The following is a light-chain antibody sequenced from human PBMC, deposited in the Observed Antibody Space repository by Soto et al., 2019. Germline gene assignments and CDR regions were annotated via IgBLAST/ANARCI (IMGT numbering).Light chain of an antibody. Sequence: EIVVTQSPATLTVSPGERPSLSCRASQSVSSNLAWYQQKPGQAPRLLIYGASSRATGIPDRFSGSGSGTDFTLTISRLEPEDFAVYYCQQYGSSPRTFGQGTKVDIK. CDR1: QSVSSN. J-gene: IGKJ1*01. V-gene: IGKV3-20*01. CDR3: QQYGSSPRT. CDR2: GAS.